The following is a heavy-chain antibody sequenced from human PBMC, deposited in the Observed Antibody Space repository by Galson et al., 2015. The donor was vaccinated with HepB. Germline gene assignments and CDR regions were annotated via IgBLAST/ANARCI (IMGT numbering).Heavy chain of an antibody. CDR2: ISYDGSNK. D-gene: IGHD2-15*01. Sequence: SLRLSCAASGFTFSSYAMHWVRQAPGKGLEWVAVISYDGSNKYYADSVKGRFTISRDNSKNTLYLQMNSLRAEDTAVYYCARESCSGGSCYGVFDYWGQGTLVTVSS. CDR3: ARESCSGGSCYGVFDY. V-gene: IGHV3-30-3*01. J-gene: IGHJ4*02. CDR1: GFTFSSYA.